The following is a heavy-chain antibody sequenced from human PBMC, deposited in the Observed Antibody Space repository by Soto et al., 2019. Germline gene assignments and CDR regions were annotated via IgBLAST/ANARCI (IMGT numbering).Heavy chain of an antibody. CDR1: GFTFSSYA. J-gene: IGHJ3*02. V-gene: IGHV3-23*01. Sequence: EVQLLESGGGLVQPGGSLRLSCAASGFTFSSYAMSWVRQAPGKGLVWVSAISGRGGSTYYAYSVKGRFTISRDNSKNTLYLHMNSRRAEDTAVYYCAKLQLGHHDALDILGQGTMVTVSS. CDR2: ISGRGGST. CDR3: AKLQLGHHDALDI. D-gene: IGHD3-16*01.